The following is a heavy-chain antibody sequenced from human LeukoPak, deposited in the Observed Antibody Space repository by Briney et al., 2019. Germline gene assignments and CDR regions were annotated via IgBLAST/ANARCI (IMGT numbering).Heavy chain of an antibody. CDR3: VRDGMGGIKAFDM. J-gene: IGHJ3*02. CDR2: IKPDGSQK. CDR1: GFNFRSYW. D-gene: IGHD3-10*01. V-gene: IGHV3-7*05. Sequence: GGSLRLSCVGSGFNFRSYWMSWVRQAPGKGLEWVANIKPDGSQKYFVDSVRGRFTISRDNAKNFVYLQMTSLRAEDTALYYCVRDGMGGIKAFDMWGQGTVVTVSS.